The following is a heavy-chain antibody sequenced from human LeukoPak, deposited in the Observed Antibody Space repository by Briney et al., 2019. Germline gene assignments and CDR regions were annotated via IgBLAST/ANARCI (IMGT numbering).Heavy chain of an antibody. D-gene: IGHD3-3*01. CDR3: ARGETRLRFLEWLYKRAFDY. Sequence: SVKGRFSISRDNGKNSLFLQMNSLRAEDTAVYYCARGETRLRFLEWLYKRAFDYWGQGTLVTVSS. V-gene: IGHV3-11*06. J-gene: IGHJ4*02.